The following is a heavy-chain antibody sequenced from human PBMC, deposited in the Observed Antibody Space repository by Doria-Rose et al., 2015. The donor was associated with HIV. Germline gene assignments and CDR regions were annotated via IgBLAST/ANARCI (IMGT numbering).Heavy chain of an antibody. CDR3: ARGLLRGGWNDVDYYYGMDV. CDR2: IHHSGST. Sequence: QVQLQESGAGLVKPSETLSLTCAVFGGSFSGYYWSWIRQPPGKGLEWSGEIHHSGSTNYKTSLKRRVTISLDTSKNLFSLKLSSVTAADTAVYYCARGLLRGGWNDVDYYYGMDVWGQGTTVTVSS. J-gene: IGHJ6*02. D-gene: IGHD1-1*01. V-gene: IGHV4-34*01. CDR1: GGSFSGYY.